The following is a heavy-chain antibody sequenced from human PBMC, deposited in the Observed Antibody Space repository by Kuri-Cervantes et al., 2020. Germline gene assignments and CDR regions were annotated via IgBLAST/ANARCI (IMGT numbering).Heavy chain of an antibody. CDR3: AREPVDTAMVRDNYFDY. CDR1: GGSISSSSYY. D-gene: IGHD5-18*01. Sequence: SETLSLICTVSGGSISSSSYYWGWSRQPPGKGLEWIGSIYYSGSTYYNPSLKSRVTISVDTSKNQFSLKLSSVTAADTAVYYCAREPVDTAMVRDNYFDYWGQGTLVTVSS. CDR2: IYYSGST. J-gene: IGHJ4*02. V-gene: IGHV4-39*02.